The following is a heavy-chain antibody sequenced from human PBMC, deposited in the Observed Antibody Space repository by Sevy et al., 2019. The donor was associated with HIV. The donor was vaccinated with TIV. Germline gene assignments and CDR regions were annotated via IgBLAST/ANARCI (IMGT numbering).Heavy chain of an antibody. CDR1: GFTFSSYW. CDR3: AKTSLGLWRGWFDP. J-gene: IGHJ5*02. CDR2: INGDGSST. Sequence: GGSLRLSCAASGFTFSSYWMHWVRQAPGKGLVWVSRINGDGSSTTYADSVKGRFTISRDNAKNTLYLQMNSLRAEDTVVYYCAKTSLGLWRGWFDPWGQGTLVTVSS. D-gene: IGHD2-21*01. V-gene: IGHV3-74*01.